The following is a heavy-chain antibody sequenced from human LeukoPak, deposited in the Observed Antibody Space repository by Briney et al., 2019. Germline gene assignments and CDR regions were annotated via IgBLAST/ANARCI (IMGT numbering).Heavy chain of an antibody. Sequence: ASVKVSCKASGYTFSGRYVHWVRQTPRQGLECMGWINPNSGVTKYAQKFQGRLTMTGDTTITTAYMELSGLTSDDTAVYYCAKGYGDYSDWFDPWGQGTPVTVSS. CDR3: AKGYGDYSDWFDP. CDR2: INPNSGVT. CDR1: GYTFSGRY. D-gene: IGHD4-17*01. V-gene: IGHV1-2*02. J-gene: IGHJ5*02.